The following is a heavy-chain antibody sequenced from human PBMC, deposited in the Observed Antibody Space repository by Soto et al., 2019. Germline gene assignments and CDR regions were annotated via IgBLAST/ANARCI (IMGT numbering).Heavy chain of an antibody. CDR1: GGSFSGYY. CDR3: ARDAARPYYGMDV. V-gene: IGHV4-34*01. J-gene: IGHJ6*02. CDR2: INHSGST. D-gene: IGHD6-6*01. Sequence: PSETLSLTCAVYGGSFSGYYWSWIRQPPGKGLEWIGEINHSGSTNYNPSLKSRVTISVDTSKNQFSLKLSSVTAADTAVYYCARDAARPYYGMDVWGQGTTVT.